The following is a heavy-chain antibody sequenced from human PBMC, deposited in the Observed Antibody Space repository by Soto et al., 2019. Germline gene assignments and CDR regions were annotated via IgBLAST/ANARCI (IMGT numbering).Heavy chain of an antibody. CDR2: ISYGGSDK. Sequence: QVQLVESGGGVVQPGRSLRLSCTASGFTFSNYDMHWVRQAPGKGLEWVALISYGGSDKYYVDSVKGRFTISRDDFKNTVYLNMNSLETDDTAVYYCATDRGYCSGPNCALFGCWGQGVLVTVSS. CDR3: ATDRGYCSGPNCALFGC. D-gene: IGHD2-15*01. CDR1: GFTFSNYD. J-gene: IGHJ4*02. V-gene: IGHV3-30*03.